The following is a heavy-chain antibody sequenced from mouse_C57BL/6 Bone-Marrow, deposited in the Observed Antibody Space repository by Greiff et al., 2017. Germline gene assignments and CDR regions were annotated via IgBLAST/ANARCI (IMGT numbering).Heavy chain of an antibody. V-gene: IGHV1-81*01. D-gene: IGHD1-1*01. CDR1: GYTFTSYG. CDR2: IYPRSGNT. Sequence: QVQLQQSGAELVRPGASVKLSCKASGYTFTSYGISWVKQRTGQGLEWIGEIYPRSGNTYYNEKFKGKATLTADKSSSTAYMELRSLTAEDSAVYCCARDYYSSSCGGWFANWGKGTLVTVST. J-gene: IGHJ3*01. CDR3: ARDYYSSSCGGWFAN.